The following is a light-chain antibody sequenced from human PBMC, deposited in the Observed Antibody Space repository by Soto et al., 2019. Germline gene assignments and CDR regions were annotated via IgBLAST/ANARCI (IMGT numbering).Light chain of an antibody. CDR2: GAS. Sequence: EIGMTQSPATLSVSPGERATLSCRASQSININLAWYQQKPGQAPRLLIYGASTRATGLPARFSGSGSGTAGTLIISSLQSEDSAVYYCQQYDNWPITFGQGTRLEIK. V-gene: IGKV3-15*01. CDR3: QQYDNWPIT. CDR1: QSININ. J-gene: IGKJ5*01.